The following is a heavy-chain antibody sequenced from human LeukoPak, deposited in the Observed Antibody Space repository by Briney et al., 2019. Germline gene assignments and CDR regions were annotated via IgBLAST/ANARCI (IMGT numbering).Heavy chain of an antibody. CDR3: AKDFRPGIVGATTDY. V-gene: IGHV3-30*18. D-gene: IGHD1-26*01. CDR1: GFTFSSYG. Sequence: GGSLRLSCAASGFTFSSYGMHWVRQAPGKGLEWVAVISYDGSNKYYADSVKGRFTISRDNSKNTLYLQMNSLRAEDTAVYYCAKDFRPGIVGATTDYWGQGTLVTVSS. CDR2: ISYDGSNK. J-gene: IGHJ4*02.